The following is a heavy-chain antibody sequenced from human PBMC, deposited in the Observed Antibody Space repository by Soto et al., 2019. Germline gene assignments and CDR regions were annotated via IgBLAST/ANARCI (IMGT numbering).Heavy chain of an antibody. CDR2: INEGPGDT. V-gene: IGHV3-23*01. D-gene: IGHD2-15*01. J-gene: IGHJ4*02. Sequence: GSLRPSCAPSGLTFSSHAMSRVRQAPGKGLEWVSAINEGPGDTFHADSVKGRFIISRDDSKNTLFLQMNSLRAEDTAVYYCATAKLLLPWLFDYWGQGTLVTVSS. CDR1: GLTFSSHA. CDR3: ATAKLLLPWLFDY.